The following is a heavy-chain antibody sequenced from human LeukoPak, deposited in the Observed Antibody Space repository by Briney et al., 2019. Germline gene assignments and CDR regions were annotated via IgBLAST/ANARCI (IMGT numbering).Heavy chain of an antibody. CDR1: GDSVSSNSAA. CDR3: ARAQIAAAAHMDY. D-gene: IGHD6-13*01. J-gene: IGHJ4*02. Sequence: SQTLSLTCAISGDSVSSNSAAWHWLRQSPSRGLEWLGRTYYRSKWYNDYAVSVKSRITINPDTSKNQFSLQLNSVTPEDTAVYYCARAQIAAAAHMDYRGQGTLVTVSS. V-gene: IGHV6-1*01. CDR2: TYYRSKWYN.